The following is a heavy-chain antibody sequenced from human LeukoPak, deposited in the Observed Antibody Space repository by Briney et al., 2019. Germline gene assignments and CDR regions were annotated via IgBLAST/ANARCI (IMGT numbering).Heavy chain of an antibody. Sequence: PSETLSLTCAVYGGSISGYCWSWIRQSPGMGLEWIGEINHSGSTNYNPSLKSRFTISVDTSKSQFSLKLSSVTAADTAVYYCARGEAGTAMPYLGYWGQGTLVSVSS. V-gene: IGHV4-34*01. CDR1: GGSISGYC. CDR3: ARGEAGTAMPYLGY. J-gene: IGHJ4*02. D-gene: IGHD5-18*01. CDR2: INHSGST.